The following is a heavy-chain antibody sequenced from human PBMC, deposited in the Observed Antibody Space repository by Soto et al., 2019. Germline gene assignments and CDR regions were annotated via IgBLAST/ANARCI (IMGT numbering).Heavy chain of an antibody. CDR2: ISGSGSRT. J-gene: IGHJ4*02. V-gene: IGHV3-23*01. D-gene: IGHD4-17*01. Sequence: EVQLLESGGGLGQSGGSLRLSCAASGFTFSRYAVSWVRQAPGKGLEWVSGISGSGSRTYYADSVKGRFSISRDSSKNTVYLQMNSLRAEDTAIYYCAKDRGSDYGDQLDYWGQGTLVTVSS. CDR3: AKDRGSDYGDQLDY. CDR1: GFTFSRYA.